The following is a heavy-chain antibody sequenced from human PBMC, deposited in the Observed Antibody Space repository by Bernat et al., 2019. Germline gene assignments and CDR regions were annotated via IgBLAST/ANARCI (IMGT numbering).Heavy chain of an antibody. CDR1: GGTFSNYA. V-gene: IGHV1-69*04. CDR2: IIPISGIP. CDR3: ARGTSTSAPYMDV. J-gene: IGHJ6*03. Sequence: QVQLVQSGAEVKKPGSSVKVSCKASGGTFSNYAISWVRLAPGQGLEWMGRIIPISGIPNYAQKFQGRVTITADKSTTTAYMELSSLTSEDTAVYYCARGTSTSAPYMDVWGKGTTVTVSS.